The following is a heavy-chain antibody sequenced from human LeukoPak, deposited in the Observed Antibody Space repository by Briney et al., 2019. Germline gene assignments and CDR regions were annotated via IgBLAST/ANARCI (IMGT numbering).Heavy chain of an antibody. CDR1: SGSISSCY. CDR2: FYYTGSS. CDR3: ARVLPNYYDSSGYYYIPYYFDY. J-gene: IGHJ4*02. D-gene: IGHD3-22*01. V-gene: IGHV4-59*01. Sequence: SETLSLTCTVSSGSISSCYWSWIRQPPGKGLEWIGFFYYTGSSNYNPSLKSRVTISVDTSKNQFFLKLSSVTAADTAVYYCARVLPNYYDSSGYYYIPYYFDYWGQGTLVTVSS.